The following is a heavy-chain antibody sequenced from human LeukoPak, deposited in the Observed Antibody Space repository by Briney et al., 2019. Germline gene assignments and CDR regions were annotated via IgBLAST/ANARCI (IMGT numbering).Heavy chain of an antibody. CDR1: GYTFTGYY. Sequence: ASVKVSCKASGYTFTGYYMHWVRQAPGQGLEWMGWINPNSGGTNYAQKFQGRVTMTRDTSISTPYMELSRLRSDDTAVYYCARPHTAMVKGYYYYYMDVWGKGTTVTVSS. J-gene: IGHJ6*03. V-gene: IGHV1-2*02. CDR2: INPNSGGT. CDR3: ARPHTAMVKGYYYYYMDV. D-gene: IGHD5-18*01.